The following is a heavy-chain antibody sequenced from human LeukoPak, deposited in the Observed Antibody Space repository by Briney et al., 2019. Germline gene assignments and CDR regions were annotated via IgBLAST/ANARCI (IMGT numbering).Heavy chain of an antibody. Sequence: GGSLRLSCAASGFTFSSYAMSWVRQAPGKGLEWVSGISGSGGSTYYADSVKGRFTISRDNSKNTLYLQMNSLRAEDTAVYYCAKDRATYYYDSSGYIDAFDIWGQGTMVTVSS. CDR3: AKDRATYYYDSSGYIDAFDI. D-gene: IGHD3-22*01. J-gene: IGHJ3*02. CDR2: ISGSGGST. CDR1: GFTFSSYA. V-gene: IGHV3-23*01.